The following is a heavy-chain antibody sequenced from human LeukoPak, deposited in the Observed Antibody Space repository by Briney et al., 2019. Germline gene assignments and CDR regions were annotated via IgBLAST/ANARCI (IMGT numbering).Heavy chain of an antibody. V-gene: IGHV3-7*01. J-gene: IGHJ4*02. Sequence: GGSLRLSCAASGFTFSSYWMSWVRQAPGKGLEWVANIKQDGSEKYYVDSVKGRFTISRDNAKNLLFLQMNSLRAEDTAVYYCAREYHYGLGSYSYYFDYWGQGTLVTVSS. CDR2: IKQDGSEK. CDR1: GFTFSSYW. CDR3: AREYHYGLGSYSYYFDY. D-gene: IGHD3-10*01.